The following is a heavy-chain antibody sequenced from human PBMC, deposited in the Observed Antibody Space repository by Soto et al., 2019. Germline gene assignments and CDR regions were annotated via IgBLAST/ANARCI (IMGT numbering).Heavy chain of an antibody. Sequence: ASMKVSCKASGYTFSGYYIHWLRQAPGQGLEWMGWINPNSGGTNYAQKFQGRVTVTRDTPTSTAYMELSRLTSDDTAVYYCARSLTEGYCTITGCYTRPLYCMDVWGQGPTVSVSS. CDR2: INPNSGGT. V-gene: IGHV1-2*02. CDR3: ARSLTEGYCTITGCYTRPLYCMDV. J-gene: IGHJ6*02. CDR1: GYTFSGYY. D-gene: IGHD2-2*02.